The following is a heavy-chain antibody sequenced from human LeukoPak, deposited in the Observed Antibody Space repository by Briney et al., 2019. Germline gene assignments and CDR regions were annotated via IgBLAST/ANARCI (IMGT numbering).Heavy chain of an antibody. J-gene: IGHJ4*02. Sequence: GGSLRLSCAASGFTFSSYSMNWVHQAPGKGLEWVSSISSSSSYIYYADSVKGRFTISRDNAKNSLYLQMNSLRAEDTAVYYCARDTRPPYYYDSSGYSIDYWGQGTLVTVSS. D-gene: IGHD3-22*01. CDR1: GFTFSSYS. CDR3: ARDTRPPYYYDSSGYSIDY. CDR2: ISSSSSYI. V-gene: IGHV3-21*01.